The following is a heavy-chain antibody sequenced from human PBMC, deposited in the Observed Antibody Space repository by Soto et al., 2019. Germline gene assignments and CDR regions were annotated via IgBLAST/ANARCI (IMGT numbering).Heavy chain of an antibody. J-gene: IGHJ6*02. V-gene: IGHV1-8*01. CDR1: GYTFTSYD. D-gene: IGHD1-26*01. Sequence: GASVKVSCKASGYTFTSYDINWVRQATGQGLEWMGWMNPNSGNTGYAQKFQGRVTMTRNTSISTAYMELSSLRSEDTAVYYCARGGRELLGGNYYYYYGMDVWGQGTTVTVSS. CDR2: MNPNSGNT. CDR3: ARGGRELLGGNYYYYYGMDV.